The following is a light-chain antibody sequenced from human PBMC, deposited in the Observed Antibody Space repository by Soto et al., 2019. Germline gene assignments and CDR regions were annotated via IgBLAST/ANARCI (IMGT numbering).Light chain of an antibody. CDR2: KAS. Sequence: DIQMTHSPSTLSASVRDRVTITCRASQSIINWLAWYQQKPGKAPKLLIYKASSLESEVPSRFSGSGSETEFTLTINSLQPDDSATYYCQQYHSYWWTFGQGTKVDIK. CDR1: QSIINW. CDR3: QQYHSYWWT. V-gene: IGKV1-5*03. J-gene: IGKJ1*01.